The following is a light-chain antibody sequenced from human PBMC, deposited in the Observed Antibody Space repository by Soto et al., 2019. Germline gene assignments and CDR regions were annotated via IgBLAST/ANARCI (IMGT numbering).Light chain of an antibody. J-gene: IGKJ2*01. CDR2: GES. CDR3: QQYDIWPPYT. V-gene: IGKV3-15*01. CDR1: QSVSSN. Sequence: EIVMTQSPATLSVSPGERATLSCRASQSVSSNLAWYQQKPGQAPRLLIYGESARATGIPPRFSGGGSGTEFTVTISSLQSEDFAIYYCQQYDIWPPYTFGQGTKVDIK.